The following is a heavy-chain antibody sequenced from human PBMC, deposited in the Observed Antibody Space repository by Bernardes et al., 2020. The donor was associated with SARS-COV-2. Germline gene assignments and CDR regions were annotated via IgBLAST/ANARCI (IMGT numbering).Heavy chain of an antibody. CDR1: GFTFSSYA. J-gene: IGHJ4*02. V-gene: IGHV3-23*01. Sequence: GSSLRLSCAASGFTFSSYAMSWVRQAPGKGLEWVSAISGSGGSTYYADSVKGRFTISRDNSKNTLYLQMNSLRAEDTAVYYCAKDDIVVVPAAPFDYWGQGTLVTVSS. CDR2: ISGSGGST. D-gene: IGHD2-2*01. CDR3: AKDDIVVVPAAPFDY.